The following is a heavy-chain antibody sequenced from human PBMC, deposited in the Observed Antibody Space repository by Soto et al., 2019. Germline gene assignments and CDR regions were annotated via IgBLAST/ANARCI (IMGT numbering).Heavy chain of an antibody. CDR3: ARSPCSTSCYLYYYYYYMDV. J-gene: IGHJ6*03. CDR2: ISSSSSYI. D-gene: IGHD2-2*01. Sequence: GGSLRLSCAASGFTFSSYSMNWVRQAPGKGLEWVSSISSSSSYIYYADSVKGRFTISRDNVKNSLYLQMNSLRAEDTAVYYCARSPCSTSCYLYYYYYYMDVWGKGTTVTVSS. CDR1: GFTFSSYS. V-gene: IGHV3-21*01.